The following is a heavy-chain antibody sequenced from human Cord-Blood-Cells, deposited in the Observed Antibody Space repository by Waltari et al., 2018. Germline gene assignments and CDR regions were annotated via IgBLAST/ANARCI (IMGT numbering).Heavy chain of an antibody. CDR1: GGSISSGDYY. CDR3: ARAPDYYDSSGYYFDY. J-gene: IGHJ4*02. V-gene: IGHV4-30-4*08. CDR2: IYYSGST. D-gene: IGHD3-22*01. Sequence: QVQLQESGPGLVKPSQTLSLTCTVSGGSISSGDYYWSWIRQPPGKGLEWIGYIYYSGSTYYNPSLKSRVTISVDTSKNQFSLKLSSVTAADTAVYYCARAPDYYDSSGYYFDYWGQGTLVTVSS.